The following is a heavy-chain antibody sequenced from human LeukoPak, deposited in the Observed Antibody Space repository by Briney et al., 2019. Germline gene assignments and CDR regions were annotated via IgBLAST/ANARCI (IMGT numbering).Heavy chain of an antibody. CDR3: AKATGTLGN. D-gene: IGHD1-1*01. V-gene: IGHV3-23*01. CDR2: ISNSDGNT. J-gene: IGHJ4*02. CDR1: GFTFSSYA. Sequence: PGRSLRLSCAASGFTFSSYAMSWVRQAPGKGLQWVSTISNSDGNTYYADSVKGRFTISRDNSKNTLYLQMNSLTAEDTAIYYCAKATGTLGNWGQGILVTVSS.